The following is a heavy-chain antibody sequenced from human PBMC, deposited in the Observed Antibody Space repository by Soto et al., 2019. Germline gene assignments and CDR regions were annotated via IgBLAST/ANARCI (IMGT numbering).Heavy chain of an antibody. J-gene: IGHJ6*02. V-gene: IGHV1-3*01. CDR1: GYTFTSYA. D-gene: IGHD4-17*01. CDR2: INAGNSNI. CDR3: ARDTAPSDA. Sequence: ASVKVSCKASGYTFTSYAMHWVRQAPGQRLEWMGRINAGNSNIKYSQKFQGRVTITRDTSASTAYMELSSLRSEDTAVYYCARDTAPSDAWGQGTTVTVSS.